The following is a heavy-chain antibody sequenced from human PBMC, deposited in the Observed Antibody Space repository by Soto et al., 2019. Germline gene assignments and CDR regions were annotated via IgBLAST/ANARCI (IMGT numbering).Heavy chain of an antibody. V-gene: IGHV3-21*01. CDR2: ISCDSNYI. Sequence: GGSLRLSCAASGFTFSTYSMTWVRQAPGKGLEWVSSISCDSNYIYYEDSVRGRFTISRDNAKNSLYLQMDSLTAEDTAVNYCAKEEAAAVDYWGQGTLVTVSS. D-gene: IGHD6-13*01. J-gene: IGHJ4*02. CDR1: GFTFSTYS. CDR3: AKEEAAAVDY.